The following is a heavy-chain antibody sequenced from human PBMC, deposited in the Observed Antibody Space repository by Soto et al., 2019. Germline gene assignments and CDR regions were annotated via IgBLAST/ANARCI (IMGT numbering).Heavy chain of an antibody. CDR1: GFTFSSYG. CDR3: GGSYSSSSAYPYYYYGMDV. D-gene: IGHD6-6*01. CDR2: IWYDGSNK. V-gene: IGHV3-33*01. Sequence: GGSLRLSCAASGFTFSSYGMHWVRQAPGKGLEWVAVIWYDGSNKYYADSVKGRFTISRDNSKNTLYLQMNSLRAEDTAVYYCGGSYSSSSAYPYYYYGMDVWGQGTTVTVSS. J-gene: IGHJ6*02.